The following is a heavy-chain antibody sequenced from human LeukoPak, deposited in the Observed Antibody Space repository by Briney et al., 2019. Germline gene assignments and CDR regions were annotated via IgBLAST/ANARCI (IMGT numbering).Heavy chain of an antibody. CDR1: GYTFTGYY. J-gene: IGHJ4*02. V-gene: IGHV1-2*02. D-gene: IGHD6-19*01. Sequence: ASVKVSCKASGYTFTGYYMHWVRQAPGQGLGWMGWINPNSGGTSYAQKFQGRVTMTRDTSISTAYMELSRLRSDDTAVYYCARDDSSGCYDYWGQGTLVTVSS. CDR2: INPNSGGT. CDR3: ARDDSSGCYDY.